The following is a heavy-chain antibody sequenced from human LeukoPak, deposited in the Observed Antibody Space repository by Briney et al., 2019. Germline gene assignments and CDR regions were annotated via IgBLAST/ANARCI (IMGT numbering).Heavy chain of an antibody. CDR2: IIPIFGTA. J-gene: IGHJ5*02. Sequence: GASVKVSCKASGGTFSSYAISWVRQAPGQRLEWMGGIIPIFGTANYAQKFQGRVTITADESTSTAYMELSSLRSEDTAVYYCARFSVVAANNWFDPWGQGTLVTVSS. V-gene: IGHV1-69*13. CDR3: ARFSVVAANNWFDP. CDR1: GGTFSSYA. D-gene: IGHD2-15*01.